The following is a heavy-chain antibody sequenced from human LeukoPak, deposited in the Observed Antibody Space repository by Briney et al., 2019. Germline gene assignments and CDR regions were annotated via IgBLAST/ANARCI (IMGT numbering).Heavy chain of an antibody. CDR3: SLARSEYHYGMDV. J-gene: IGHJ6*02. CDR2: TYYRSKWYH. V-gene: IGHV6-1*01. Sequence: SQTLSLTCAISGDSVSSISVAWNWIRQSPSRGLEWLGRTYYRSKWYHEYAVSVKSRTNISPDTFKNQFSLQLTSVTPEDTAVYYCSLARSEYHYGMDVWGQGTTVTVSS. CDR1: GDSVSSISVA.